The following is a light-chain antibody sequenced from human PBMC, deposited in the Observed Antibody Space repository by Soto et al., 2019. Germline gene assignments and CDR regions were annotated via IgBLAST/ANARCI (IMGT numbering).Light chain of an antibody. CDR1: QSVSSY. CDR2: DAS. J-gene: IGKJ4*01. CDR3: QQRSNWQVT. V-gene: IGKV3-11*01. Sequence: EIVLTQSPATLSLSPGERATLSCRASQSVSSYLAWYQQKPGQAPRLLIYDASNRATGIPARFSGSGSGTDFILTISSREPEDFAIYYCQQRSNWQVTFGGGTKVEIK.